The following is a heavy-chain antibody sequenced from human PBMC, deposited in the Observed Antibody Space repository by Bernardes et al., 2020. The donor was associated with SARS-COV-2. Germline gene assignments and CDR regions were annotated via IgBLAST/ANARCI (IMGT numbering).Heavy chain of an antibody. CDR2: IKGDGSQR. J-gene: IGHJ2*01. D-gene: IGHD6-13*01. CDR1: GFTFSSYW. Sequence: GSSLKVCCAASGFTFSSYWMSWVRQAPGKGLEWVANIKGDGSQRSSVDSVRGRFTISRDNAKNLLYLQMNSLRAEDTAVYYCGKRDVAAGNWYFDLWGHGTLVTVSS. V-gene: IGHV3-7*01. CDR3: GKRDVAAGNWYFDL.